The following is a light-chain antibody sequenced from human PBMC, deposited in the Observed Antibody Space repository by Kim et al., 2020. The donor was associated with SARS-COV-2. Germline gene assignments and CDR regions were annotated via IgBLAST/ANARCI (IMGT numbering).Light chain of an antibody. CDR2: TNN. Sequence: GQRVTISCSGASTNIGTNYFFWYQQLPRTAPHLLIYTNNQRPSAVPARFSCSKSGTSASLAIIWLRSHDEADYYCAAWDDSLSGGVFGGGTKLTVL. CDR3: AAWDDSLSGGV. J-gene: IGLJ2*01. CDR1: STNIGTNY. V-gene: IGLV1-47*01.